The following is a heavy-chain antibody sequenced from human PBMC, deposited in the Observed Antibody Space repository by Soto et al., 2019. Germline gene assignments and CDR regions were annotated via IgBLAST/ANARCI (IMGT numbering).Heavy chain of an antibody. CDR2: INAGNGNT. CDR1: GYTFTSYA. D-gene: IGHD6-19*01. CDR3: ARKLIEVAGIFDY. V-gene: IGHV1-3*01. Sequence: GASVKVSCKASGYTFTSYAMHWVRQAPGQRLEWMGWINAGNGNTKYSQKFRGRVTITRDTSASTAYMELSSLRSEDTAVYYCARKLIEVAGIFDYWGQGTLVTVSS. J-gene: IGHJ4*02.